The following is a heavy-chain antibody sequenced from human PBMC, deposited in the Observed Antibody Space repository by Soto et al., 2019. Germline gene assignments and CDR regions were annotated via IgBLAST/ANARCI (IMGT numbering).Heavy chain of an antibody. CDR1: GFTFSSYV. V-gene: IGHV3-30-3*01. Sequence: QVQLVESGGGVVQPGRSLRLSCAASGFTFSSYVMHWVRQAPGKGLEWVAVISYDGSNKYYADSVKGRFTISRDNSKNTLYLQMNSLRAEDTAVYYCARGDNTVTTYWGQGTLVTVSS. CDR2: ISYDGSNK. J-gene: IGHJ4*02. D-gene: IGHD4-4*01. CDR3: ARGDNTVTTY.